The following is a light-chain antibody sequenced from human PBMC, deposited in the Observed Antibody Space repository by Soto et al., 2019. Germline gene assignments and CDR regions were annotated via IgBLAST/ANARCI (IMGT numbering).Light chain of an antibody. J-gene: IGKJ3*01. CDR2: DAS. Sequence: DIQMTQSPSSLSASVGDRVTITCQASQDISNYLNWYQQKPGKAPKLLIYDASNLETGVPSRFSGSGSGTVFTFTISSLQPEDIATYYCQQYDNLLVTFGPGTKVDIK. CDR1: QDISNY. V-gene: IGKV1-33*01. CDR3: QQYDNLLVT.